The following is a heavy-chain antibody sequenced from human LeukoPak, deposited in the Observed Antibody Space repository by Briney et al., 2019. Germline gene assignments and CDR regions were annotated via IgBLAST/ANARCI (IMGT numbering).Heavy chain of an antibody. Sequence: GGSLRLSCAASGFTFSNYAMTWVSQAPGKGLYWVSAITGGGDSTYYSDSVKGRFTISRDNSKNTLFLQMNSLRAEDTALYYCAKVISSGYYYDSWGQGTLVTVSS. CDR3: AKVISSGYYYDS. J-gene: IGHJ4*02. CDR1: GFTFSNYA. CDR2: ITGGGDST. V-gene: IGHV3-23*01. D-gene: IGHD3-22*01.